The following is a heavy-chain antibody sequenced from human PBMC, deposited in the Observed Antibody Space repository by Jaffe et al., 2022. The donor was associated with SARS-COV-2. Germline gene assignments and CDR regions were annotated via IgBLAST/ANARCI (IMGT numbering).Heavy chain of an antibody. CDR2: IYTSGST. V-gene: IGHV4-61*02. CDR1: GGSISSGSYY. CDR3: ARAGAYLFDY. Sequence: QVQLQESGPGLVKPSQTLSLTCTVSGGSISSGSYYWSWIRQPAGKGLEWIGRIYTSGSTNYNPSLKSRVTISVDTSKNQFSLKLSSVTAADTAVYYCARAGAYLFDYWGQGTLVTVSS. D-gene: IGHD1-26*01. J-gene: IGHJ4*02.